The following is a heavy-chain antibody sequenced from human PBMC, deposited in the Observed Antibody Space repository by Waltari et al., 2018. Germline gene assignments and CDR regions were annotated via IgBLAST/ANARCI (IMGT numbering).Heavy chain of an antibody. Sequence: QLQLQESGPGLVKPSETLSLTCTVSGGSISSSSYYWGWIRQPPGKGLEWIGSIYYSGCTYYNPSLKSRVTISVDTSKNQFSLKLSSVTAADTAVYYCAREGLQLIRAFDHWGQGTLVTVSS. CDR1: GGSISSSSYY. V-gene: IGHV4-39*07. CDR2: IYYSGCT. CDR3: AREGLQLIRAFDH. D-gene: IGHD5-12*01. J-gene: IGHJ4*02.